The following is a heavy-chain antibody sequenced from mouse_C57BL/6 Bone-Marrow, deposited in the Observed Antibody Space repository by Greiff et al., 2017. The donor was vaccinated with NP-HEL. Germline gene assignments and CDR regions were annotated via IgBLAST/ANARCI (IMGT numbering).Heavy chain of an antibody. CDR1: GYTFTSYG. Sequence: VQLQQSGAELARPGASVKLSCKASGYTFTSYGISWVKQRTGQGLEWIGEIYPRSGNTYYNEKFKGKATLTADKSSSTAYMELRSLTSEDSAVYFCARGAVSTGYYAMDYWGQGTSVTVSS. CDR3: ARGAVSTGYYAMDY. J-gene: IGHJ4*01. CDR2: IYPRSGNT. V-gene: IGHV1-81*01. D-gene: IGHD6-2*01.